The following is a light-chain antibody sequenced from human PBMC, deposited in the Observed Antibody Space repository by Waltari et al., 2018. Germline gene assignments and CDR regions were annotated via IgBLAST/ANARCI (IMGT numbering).Light chain of an antibody. V-gene: IGKV1-8*01. CDR3: QQYHDYPWT. J-gene: IGKJ1*01. CDR1: QGVSTY. Sequence: AIRMTQSPSSLSASIGDRVTLSCRASQGVSTYLAWYQQKPGKAPSLLIHAASTLQSGGPSRFSGSGTGTDFTLTITCLQSEDFATYYCQQYHDYPWTFGQGTKVDI. CDR2: AAS.